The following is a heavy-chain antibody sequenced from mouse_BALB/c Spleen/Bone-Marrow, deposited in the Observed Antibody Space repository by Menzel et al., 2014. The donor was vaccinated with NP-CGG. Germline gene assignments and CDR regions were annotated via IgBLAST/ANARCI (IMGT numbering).Heavy chain of an antibody. CDR1: GNTFTDYW. V-gene: IGHV1-69*01. CDR3: ARGTGWYFDV. J-gene: IGHJ1*01. Sequence: VQLQQSGAEPVMPGASVKMSCKASGNTFTDYWMHWVKQRPGQGLEWIGAIDTSDSYTSYNQKFKGKATLTVDESSSTAYMQLSSLTSEDSAVYYCARGTGWYFDVWGAGTTVTVSS. CDR2: IDTSDSYT. D-gene: IGHD4-1*01.